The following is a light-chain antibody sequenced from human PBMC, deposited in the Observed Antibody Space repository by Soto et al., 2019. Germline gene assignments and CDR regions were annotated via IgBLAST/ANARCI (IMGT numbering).Light chain of an antibody. CDR3: QVWDPSTDHPV. CDR2: DEN. V-gene: IGLV3-21*02. J-gene: IGLJ3*02. Sequence: SYELTQPPSVSVAPGQTARITCGGNNIGSKSVHWYQKKPGQAPVLIVFDENDRPSGIPERFSGSKSGNTATLTISRVEAGDEADYYCQVWDPSTDHPVFGGGTKLT. CDR1: NIGSKS.